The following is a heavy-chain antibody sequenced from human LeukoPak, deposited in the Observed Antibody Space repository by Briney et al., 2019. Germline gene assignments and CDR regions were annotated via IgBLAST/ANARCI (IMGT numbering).Heavy chain of an antibody. V-gene: IGHV3-30*02. Sequence: GGSLRLSCAASGFTFSSYGMHWVRQAPGKGLEWVAFIRYDGSNKYYADSVKGRFTISRDNSKNTLYLQMNSLRAEDTAVYYCAKLYDILTAGDYWGQGTLVTVSS. CDR2: IRYDGSNK. J-gene: IGHJ4*02. D-gene: IGHD3-9*01. CDR1: GFTFSSYG. CDR3: AKLYDILTAGDY.